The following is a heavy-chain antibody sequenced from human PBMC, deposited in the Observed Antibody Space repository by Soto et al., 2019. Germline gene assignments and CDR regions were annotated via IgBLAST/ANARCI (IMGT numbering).Heavy chain of an antibody. Sequence: QVQLVESGGGVVQPGRSLRLSCAASGFTFSNYGMHWVRQAPGKGLEWVSLVWNDGQNIHYADSVKGRFTISRDNSRNTLYLQMDSLGVEDTALYYCARSYSSDNYYSAGGDYFDYWGQGTLVTVSS. CDR1: GFTFSNYG. CDR2: VWNDGQNI. CDR3: ARSYSSDNYYSAGGDYFDY. D-gene: IGHD3-22*01. J-gene: IGHJ4*02. V-gene: IGHV3-33*01.